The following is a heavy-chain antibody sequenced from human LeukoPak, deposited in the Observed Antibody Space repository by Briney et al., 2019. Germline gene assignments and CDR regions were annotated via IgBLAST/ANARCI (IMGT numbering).Heavy chain of an antibody. V-gene: IGHV3-7*01. D-gene: IGHD2-21*01. J-gene: IGHJ4*02. CDR2: IKQDGSEK. Sequence: GGSLRLSCAASGFTFSSYWMSWVRQAPGKGLEWVANIKQDGSEKYYVDSVKGRFTISRDNAKNSLYLQMNSLRAEDTAVYYCARGVVIAIQNYFDYWGQGTLVTVSS. CDR1: GFTFSSYW. CDR3: ARGVVIAIQNYFDY.